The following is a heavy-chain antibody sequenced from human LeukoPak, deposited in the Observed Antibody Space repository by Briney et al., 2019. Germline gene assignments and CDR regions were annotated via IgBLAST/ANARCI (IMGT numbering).Heavy chain of an antibody. CDR3: AREEFGRSWYRGRHFDY. J-gene: IGHJ4*02. Sequence: TLSLPCTVSGGSISSGGYYWSWIRQHPGKGLEWIGYIYYSGSTYYNPSLKSRVTISVDTSKNQFSLKLSSVTAADTAVYYCAREEFGRSWYRGRHFDYWGQGTLVTVSS. V-gene: IGHV4-31*03. CDR1: GGSISSGGYY. CDR2: IYYSGST. D-gene: IGHD6-13*01.